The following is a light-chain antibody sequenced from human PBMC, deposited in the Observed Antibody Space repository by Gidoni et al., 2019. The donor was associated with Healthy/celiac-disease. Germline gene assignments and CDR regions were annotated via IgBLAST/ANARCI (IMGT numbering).Light chain of an antibody. V-gene: IGLV3-21*02. CDR2: DDS. J-gene: IGLJ3*02. Sequence: SFVLTHPPSVSVAPVQSARITCGGNNIGSKSVHWYQQKPGQAPVLVVYDDSDRPSGIPERFSGSNSGNTATLTISRVEAGDEADYYCQVWDSSSDHLWVFGGGTKLTVL. CDR1: NIGSKS. CDR3: QVWDSSSDHLWV.